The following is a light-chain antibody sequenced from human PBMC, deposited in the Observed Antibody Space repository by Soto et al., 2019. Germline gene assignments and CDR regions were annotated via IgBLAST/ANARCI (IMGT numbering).Light chain of an antibody. Sequence: DIQVTQSPSSLSASVGDRVTITCRASQSISSYLNWYRQKPGRAPNLLIYAASMLQSGVPSRFSGSGSGTDFPLAMSSLQPGDFAIYYCHQSYSAPWTFGQGTKVEIK. CDR2: AAS. CDR3: HQSYSAPWT. J-gene: IGKJ1*01. CDR1: QSISSY. V-gene: IGKV1-39*01.